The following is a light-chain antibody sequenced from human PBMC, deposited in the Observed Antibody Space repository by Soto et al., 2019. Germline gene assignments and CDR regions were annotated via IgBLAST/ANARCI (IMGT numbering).Light chain of an antibody. V-gene: IGLV2-14*01. J-gene: IGLJ1*01. CDR2: EVT. CDR3: HSCTRSSKYV. CDR1: SSDVGAYDY. Sequence: QSALTQPASVSGSPGQSITVSCTGTSSDVGAYDYVSWYQHHPGKAPKLIIYEVTNRPSGVSNRFSGSKSGNTASLTISGLQAEDEADYYPHSCTRSSKYVFGTRTKVTVL.